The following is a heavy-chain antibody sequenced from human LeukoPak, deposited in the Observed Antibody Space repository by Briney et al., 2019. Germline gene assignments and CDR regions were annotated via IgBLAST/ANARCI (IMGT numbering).Heavy chain of an antibody. CDR1: GGSVSSGSYY. CDR2: IYYSGST. J-gene: IGHJ5*02. D-gene: IGHD5-24*01. V-gene: IGHV4-61*01. Sequence: PSETLSLTCTVSGGSVSSGSYYWSWIRQPPGKGLEWIGYIYYSGSTNYNPSLKSRVTISVDTSKNQFSLKLSSVTAADTAVYYRARNPLETGWFDPWGQGTLVTVSS. CDR3: ARNPLETGWFDP.